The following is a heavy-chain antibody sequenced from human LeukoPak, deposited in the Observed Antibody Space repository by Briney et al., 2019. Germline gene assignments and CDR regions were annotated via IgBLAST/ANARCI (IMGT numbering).Heavy chain of an antibody. CDR1: GFTFSSYW. CDR3: AKNSGWVPRYGMDV. V-gene: IGHV3-7*03. D-gene: IGHD6-19*01. Sequence: GGSLRLSCAASGFTFSSYWMSWVRQAPGKGLEWVANIKQDGSEKYYVDSVKGRFTISRDNSKNTLYLQMNSLRAEDTAVYYCAKNSGWVPRYGMDVWGQGTTVTVSS. CDR2: IKQDGSEK. J-gene: IGHJ6*02.